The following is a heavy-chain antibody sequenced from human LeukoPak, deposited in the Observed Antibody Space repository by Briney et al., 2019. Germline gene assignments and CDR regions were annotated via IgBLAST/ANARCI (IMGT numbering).Heavy chain of an antibody. Sequence: PGGSLRLSCAASGFTFSTYAMSWVRQAAGKGLEWVSLISGSGGGTYYADSVKGRFTISRDNVRNTVYLQMNSPRAEDTAVYFCARGQLEKRYGYSGYDSSAFDIWGQGTEVIVS. D-gene: IGHD5-12*01. V-gene: IGHV3-23*01. CDR3: ARGQLEKRYGYSGYDSSAFDI. J-gene: IGHJ3*02. CDR1: GFTFSTYA. CDR2: ISGSGGGT.